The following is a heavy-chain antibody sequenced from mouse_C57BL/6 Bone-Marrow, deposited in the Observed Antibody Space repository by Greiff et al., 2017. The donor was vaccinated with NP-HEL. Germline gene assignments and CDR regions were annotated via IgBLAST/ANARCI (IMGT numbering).Heavy chain of an antibody. V-gene: IGHV7-3*01. CDR3: ARYRGYFDV. J-gene: IGHJ1*03. Sequence: DVKLVESGGGLVQPGGSLSLSCAASGFTFTDYYMSWVRQPPGKALEWLGFIRNKANGYTTEYSASVKGRFTISRDNSQSILYLQMNALIAEDSATYYCARYRGYFDVWGTGTTVTVSS. CDR2: IRNKANGYTT. CDR1: GFTFTDYY.